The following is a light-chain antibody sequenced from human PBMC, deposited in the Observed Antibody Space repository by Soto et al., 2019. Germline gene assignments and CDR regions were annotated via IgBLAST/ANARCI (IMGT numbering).Light chain of an antibody. CDR3: SSYTTSNTRQIV. Sequence: QSVLTQPASVSGSPGQSITISCTGTSSDVGGYNYVSWYQHHPGKAPKLIIYDVSNRPSGVSIRFSGSKSDNTASLTISGLQPVDEADYHCSSYTTSNTRQIVFGTGTQLTVL. J-gene: IGLJ7*01. CDR2: DVS. V-gene: IGLV2-14*03. CDR1: SSDVGGYNY.